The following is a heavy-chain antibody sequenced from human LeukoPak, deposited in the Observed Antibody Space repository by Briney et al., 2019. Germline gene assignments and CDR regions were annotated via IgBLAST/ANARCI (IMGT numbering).Heavy chain of an antibody. CDR2: IYHSGST. D-gene: IGHD5-24*01. CDR3: AATPDGGNDAFDI. CDR1: GGSISGYY. V-gene: IGHV4-59*08. Sequence: SETLSLTCTVSGGSISGYYWNWIRRPPGKGLEWIGYIYHSGSTNYNPSLKSRVTISADTSKNQFSLKLSSVTAADTAVYYCAATPDGGNDAFDIWGQGTMVTVSS. J-gene: IGHJ3*02.